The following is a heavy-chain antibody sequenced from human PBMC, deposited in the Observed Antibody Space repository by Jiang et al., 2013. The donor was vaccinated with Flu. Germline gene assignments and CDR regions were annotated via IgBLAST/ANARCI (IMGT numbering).Heavy chain of an antibody. V-gene: IGHV1-18*01. Sequence: SGAEVKKPGASVKVSCKASGYPFTSYGISWVRQAPGQGLEWMGWISAYNGNTNYAQKLQGRVTMTADTSTSTAYMELRSLRSDDTAVYYCVSERQTGEVVFFAFWGQGTLVTVSS. CDR3: VSERQTGEVVFFAF. CDR2: ISAYNGNT. D-gene: IGHD3-3*01. J-gene: IGHJ4*02. CDR1: GYPFTSYG.